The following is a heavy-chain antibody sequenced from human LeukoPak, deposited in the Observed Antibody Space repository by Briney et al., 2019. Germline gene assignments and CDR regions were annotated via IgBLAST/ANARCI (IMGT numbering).Heavy chain of an antibody. CDR1: GGSTSSYY. Sequence: PSETLSLTCTVSGGSTSSYYWSWIRQPPGKGLEWIGYIYYSGSTNYNPSLKSRVTISVDTSKNQFSLKLSSVTAADTAVYYCARERDGYREFDYWGQGTLVTVSS. CDR2: IYYSGST. V-gene: IGHV4-59*01. D-gene: IGHD5-24*01. CDR3: ARERDGYREFDY. J-gene: IGHJ4*02.